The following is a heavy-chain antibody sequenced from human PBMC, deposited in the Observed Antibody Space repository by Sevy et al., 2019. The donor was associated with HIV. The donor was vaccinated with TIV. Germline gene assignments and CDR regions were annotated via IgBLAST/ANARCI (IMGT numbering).Heavy chain of an antibody. CDR3: AKETIRGYY. V-gene: IGHV3-23*01. D-gene: IGHD6-25*01. CDR1: AFTFNSYV. J-gene: IGHJ4*02. Sequence: GGSLRLSCAVSAFTFNSYVMSWVRQAPGKGLEWVSTISASGGYTYNADPVKGRLTISRDNSKNTVYLQMNSLRAEDTAIYYCAKETIRGYYWGQGTVVTVSS. CDR2: ISASGGYT.